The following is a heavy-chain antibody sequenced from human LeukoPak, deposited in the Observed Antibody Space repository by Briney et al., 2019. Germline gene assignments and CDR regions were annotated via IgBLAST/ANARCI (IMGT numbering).Heavy chain of an antibody. Sequence: GGSLRLSCAASGFTFDDYAMSWVRQAPGKGLEWVSGINWNGGSTGYADSVKGRFTISRDNAKNSLYLQMNSLRAEDTAVYYCARNSYYYYMDVWGKGTTVTISS. CDR3: ARNSYYYYMDV. V-gene: IGHV3-20*04. CDR2: INWNGGST. CDR1: GFTFDDYA. J-gene: IGHJ6*03.